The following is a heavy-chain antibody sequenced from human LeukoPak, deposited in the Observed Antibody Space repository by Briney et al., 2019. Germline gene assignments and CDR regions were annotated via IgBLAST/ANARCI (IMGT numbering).Heavy chain of an antibody. Sequence: SETLSLTCAVYGGSFSGYYWSWIRQPPGKGLEWIGEINHSGSTNYNPSLKSRVTISVDTSKNQFSLKLSSVTVADTAVYYCARRRRAAAAGLDYWGQGTLVTVSS. CDR2: INHSGST. D-gene: IGHD6-13*01. J-gene: IGHJ4*02. CDR3: ARRRRAAAAGLDY. V-gene: IGHV4-34*01. CDR1: GGSFSGYY.